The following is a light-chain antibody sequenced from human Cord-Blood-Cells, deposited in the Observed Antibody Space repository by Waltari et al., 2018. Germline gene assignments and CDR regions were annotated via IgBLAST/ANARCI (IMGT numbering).Light chain of an antibody. CDR1: QSVLYSSNNKNY. V-gene: IGKV4-1*01. Sequence: DIVMTQSTNSLAVSLGVRATTTCKSSQSVLYSSNNKNYLAWYQQKPGQPPKLLIYWASTRESGVPDRFSGSGSGTDFTLTISSLQAEDVAVYYCQQYYSTPWTFGQGTKVEIK. CDR3: QQYYSTPWT. J-gene: IGKJ1*01. CDR2: WAS.